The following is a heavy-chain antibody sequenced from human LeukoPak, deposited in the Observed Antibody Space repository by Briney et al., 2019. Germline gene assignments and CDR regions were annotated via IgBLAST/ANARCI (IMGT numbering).Heavy chain of an antibody. V-gene: IGHV4-59*01. CDR2: IYYSGST. CDR3: AKGGGSYLFDY. Sequence: SETLSLTCTVSGGSISSYYWSWIRQPPGKGLEWIWYIYYSGSTNYNPSLKSRVTISVDTSKNQFSLKLSSVTAADTAVYYCAKGGGSYLFDYWGQGTLVTVSS. D-gene: IGHD1-26*01. CDR1: GGSISSYY. J-gene: IGHJ4*02.